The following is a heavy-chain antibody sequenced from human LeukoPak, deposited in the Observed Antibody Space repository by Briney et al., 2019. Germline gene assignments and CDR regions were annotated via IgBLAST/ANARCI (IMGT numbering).Heavy chain of an antibody. Sequence: SETLSLTCTVSGGSIISYYWSWIRQPPGKGLEWVGYIYYSRSTNYNPALKSRVTISVDTSKNQFSLRVSSVTAADTAVYYCARHLNNCGDDCYIFDYWGQGTLVTV. D-gene: IGHD2-21*01. CDR1: GGSIISYY. V-gene: IGHV4-59*08. CDR3: ARHLNNCGDDCYIFDY. J-gene: IGHJ4*02. CDR2: IYYSRST.